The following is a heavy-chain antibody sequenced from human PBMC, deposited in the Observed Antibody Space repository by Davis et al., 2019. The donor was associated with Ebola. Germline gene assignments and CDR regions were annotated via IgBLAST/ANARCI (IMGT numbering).Heavy chain of an antibody. Sequence: GGSLRLSCSASGFTFSNYAIHWVRQAPGKGLEHVSGMSTNGVTTYYADSVKGRFTISRDNTKNTLDLQMGSLRAEDTAMYYCARRVYDSSGYYYFDYWGQGTPVTVSS. J-gene: IGHJ4*02. CDR2: MSTNGVTT. V-gene: IGHV3-64*02. CDR1: GFTFSNYA. D-gene: IGHD3-22*01. CDR3: ARRVYDSSGYYYFDY.